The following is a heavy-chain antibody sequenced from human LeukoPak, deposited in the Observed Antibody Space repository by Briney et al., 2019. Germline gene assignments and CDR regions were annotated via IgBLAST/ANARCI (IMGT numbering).Heavy chain of an antibody. J-gene: IGHJ4*02. CDR1: GYTFTGYY. V-gene: IGHV1-2*02. Sequence: ASVKVSCKASGYTFTGYYMHWVRQAPGQGLEWMGWINPNSGSTNYAQKFQGRVTMTRDTSISTAYMELSRLRSDDTAVYYCARDDFGYSSGWFHYWGQGTLVTVSS. CDR2: INPNSGST. CDR3: ARDDFGYSSGWFHY. D-gene: IGHD6-19*01.